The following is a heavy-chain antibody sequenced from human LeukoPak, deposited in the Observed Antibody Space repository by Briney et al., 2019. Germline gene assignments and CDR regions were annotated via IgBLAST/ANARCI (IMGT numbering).Heavy chain of an antibody. Sequence: ASVKVSCKASGYTFTCYSMYWVRQPPGQGREWMGCINPNSGGENYEKKFQGRVTMTSDASISAVYMELTSRRSDEAAVYYYARWRKDGYNLDYWGQGTLVTVSS. J-gene: IGHJ4*02. D-gene: IGHD5-24*01. V-gene: IGHV1-2*02. CDR1: GYTFTCYS. CDR3: ARWRKDGYNLDY. CDR2: INPNSGGE.